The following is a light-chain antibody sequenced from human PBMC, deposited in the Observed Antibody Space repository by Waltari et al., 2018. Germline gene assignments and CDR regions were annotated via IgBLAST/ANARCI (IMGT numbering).Light chain of an antibody. Sequence: DIQMTQSPSSLSASVGDRVTISCRSSQTISNELNWYQQKPGKAPKLLIYAASSLRSGVPSRFSASGSGTDFTLTIGSLQPEDFATYYCQQSYIAPYTFGQGTKLEIK. CDR3: QQSYIAPYT. J-gene: IGKJ2*01. CDR2: AAS. V-gene: IGKV1-39*01. CDR1: QTISNE.